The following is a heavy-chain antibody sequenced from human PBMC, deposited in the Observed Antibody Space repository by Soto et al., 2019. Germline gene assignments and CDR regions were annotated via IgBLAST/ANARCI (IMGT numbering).Heavy chain of an antibody. J-gene: IGHJ6*02. CDR1: GDTFKNCV. Sequence: QVQVVQSGVEVRRPGSSVKVSCKASGDTFKNCVISWVRQAPGQGLEGMGGSIPLFGTTDFAQRFQGRLTITTDESTTTAYMELSRLRSEDTATYYCAAELGFGKLSVVWGQGTKVIVS. D-gene: IGHD3-10*01. V-gene: IGHV1-69*01. CDR3: AAELGFGKLSVV. CDR2: SIPLFGTT.